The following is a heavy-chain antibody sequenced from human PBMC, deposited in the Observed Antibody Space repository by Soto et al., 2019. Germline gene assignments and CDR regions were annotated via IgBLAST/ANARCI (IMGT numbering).Heavy chain of an antibody. J-gene: IGHJ4*02. Sequence: SETLSLTCTVSGGSLSNNYWSWIRQPPGKGLEWIGYIYYSGTTNYNPSLESRVTISVDTSKNQFSLKLSSVTAADTAVYYCARRLGYYFDYWGQGTLVTVSS. CDR1: GGSLSNNY. CDR2: IYYSGTT. D-gene: IGHD3-16*01. V-gene: IGHV4-59*08. CDR3: ARRLGYYFDY.